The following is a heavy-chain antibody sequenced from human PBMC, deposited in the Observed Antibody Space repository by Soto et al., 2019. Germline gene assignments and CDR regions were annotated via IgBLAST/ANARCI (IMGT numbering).Heavy chain of an antibody. D-gene: IGHD2-21*02. V-gene: IGHV4-4*02. Sequence: PSETLALTGAVSSDSISRSHWLTWVRQSPGKGLEWRGDIYCSGSVDYNPALRTPISISTDKTNNHFPLNLSSVPAADTAVYYCARGSFVTHYYHCPMDVWGKGTPVTVSS. CDR1: SDSISRSHW. J-gene: IGHJ6*03. CDR3: ARGSFVTHYYHCPMDV. CDR2: IYCSGSV.